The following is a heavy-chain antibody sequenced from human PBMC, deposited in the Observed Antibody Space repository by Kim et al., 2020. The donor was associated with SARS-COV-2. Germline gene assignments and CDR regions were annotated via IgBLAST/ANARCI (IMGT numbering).Heavy chain of an antibody. D-gene: IGHD6-19*01. J-gene: IGHJ4*02. CDR3: ARQWTFSSGWWTLDY. CDR1: GGSISDFH. V-gene: IGHV4-59*08. Sequence: SETLSLTCTVSGGSISDFHWNWIRQPPGKGLEWIGYIYYSGGTNYNPSLKSRVTISVDTSKTHFSLKLSSVTAADTAVYYCARQWTFSSGWWTLDYWGRGTLVTVSS. CDR2: IYYSGGT.